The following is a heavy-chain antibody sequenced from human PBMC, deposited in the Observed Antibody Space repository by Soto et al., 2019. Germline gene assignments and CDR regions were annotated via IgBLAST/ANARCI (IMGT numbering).Heavy chain of an antibody. CDR1: GYTFTSYA. CDR3: ARDPPGRITGTTGALDY. Sequence: ASVKVSCKASGYTFTSYAMHWVRQAPGQRLEWMGWINAGNGNTKYSQKFQGRVTITRDTSASTAYMELSSLRSEDTAVYYCARDPPGRITGTTGALDYWGQGTLVTVSS. D-gene: IGHD1-20*01. CDR2: INAGNGNT. V-gene: IGHV1-3*01. J-gene: IGHJ4*02.